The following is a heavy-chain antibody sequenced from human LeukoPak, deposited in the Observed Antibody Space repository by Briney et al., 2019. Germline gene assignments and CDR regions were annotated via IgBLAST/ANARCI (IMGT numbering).Heavy chain of an antibody. D-gene: IGHD3-22*01. CDR2: ISGSGGST. V-gene: IGHV3-23*01. CDR1: GFTVRSTY. J-gene: IGHJ4*02. Sequence: GGSLRLSCAASGFTVRSTYMSWVRQAPGKGLEWVSAISGSGGSTYYADSVKGRFTISRDNSKNTLYLQMNSLRAEDTAVYYCATYSSGYYYFDYWGQGTLVTVSS. CDR3: ATYSSGYYYFDY.